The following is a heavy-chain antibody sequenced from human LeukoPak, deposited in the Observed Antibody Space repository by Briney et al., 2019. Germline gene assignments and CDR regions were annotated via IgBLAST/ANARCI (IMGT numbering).Heavy chain of an antibody. CDR1: GYTLTELS. CDR2: FDPEDGET. J-gene: IGHJ3*02. CDR3: ATRWQSSGYYYGGEGAFDI. Sequence: ASVTVSCKVSGYTLTELSMHLVRQAPAQGLEWMGGFDPEDGETIYAQKFQGKVTMTEDTSTDTAYMELSSLRSEDTAVYYCATRWQSSGYYYGGEGAFDIWGQGTMVTVSS. V-gene: IGHV1-24*01. D-gene: IGHD3-22*01.